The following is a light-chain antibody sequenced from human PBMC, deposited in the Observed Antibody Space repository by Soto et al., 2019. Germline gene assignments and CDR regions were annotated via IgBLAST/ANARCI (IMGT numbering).Light chain of an antibody. CDR3: QKSYSTLKRT. V-gene: IGKV1-39*01. CDR2: AAY. CDR1: QSISSY. Sequence: DIQMTQCPSFLSSSVGDRFTITCRASQSISSYLNWYQQKPGKAPKLLIYAAYSLQSGVPSRFSGSGSGTDFTLIIRSLQPEDFATYYCQKSYSTLKRTFGKGNKVDIK. J-gene: IGKJ1*01.